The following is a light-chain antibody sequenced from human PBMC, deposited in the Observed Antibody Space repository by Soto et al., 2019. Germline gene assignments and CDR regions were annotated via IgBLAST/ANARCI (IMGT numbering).Light chain of an antibody. CDR3: LLSYSGARPVV. CDR2: DTS. V-gene: IGLV7-46*01. Sequence: QAVVTQETSLTVSPGGTVTLTCGSSTGAVTSGHYPYWFQQKPGQAPRTLIYDTSNKHSWTPARFSGSLLGGKAALTLSGAQPEDEAEYYCLLSYSGARPVVFGGGTMLTVL. J-gene: IGLJ2*01. CDR1: TGAVTSGHY.